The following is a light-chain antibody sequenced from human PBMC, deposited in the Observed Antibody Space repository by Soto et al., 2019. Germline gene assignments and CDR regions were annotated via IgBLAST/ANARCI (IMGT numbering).Light chain of an antibody. CDR3: QQADTFPWT. CDR1: RDISTW. J-gene: IGKJ1*01. Sequence: IQMTQSPSPVYASVGDRVTITCQAGRDISTWVAWYQQKPGKAPKLLIYSASALKRGVPSRFSGSGSGTDFALTVSSLQPEDFATYYCQQADTFPWTFGQGTKVDI. CDR2: SAS. V-gene: IGKV1D-12*01.